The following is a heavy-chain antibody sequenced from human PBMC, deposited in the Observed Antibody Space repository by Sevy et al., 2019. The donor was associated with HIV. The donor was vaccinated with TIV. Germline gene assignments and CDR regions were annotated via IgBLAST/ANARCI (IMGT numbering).Heavy chain of an antibody. CDR1: GGSITSLY. D-gene: IGHD1-26*01. Sequence: SETLSLTCTVSGGSITSLYWNWIRQPPGKGLEWIANIYYNGHINYNPLLKSRVTLSLDTSKNQLSLRLSPVTAADTAMYYCAGENAWGRGYSWGQGTLVTVSS. J-gene: IGHJ4*02. CDR3: AGENAWGRGYS. CDR2: IYYNGHI. V-gene: IGHV4-59*08.